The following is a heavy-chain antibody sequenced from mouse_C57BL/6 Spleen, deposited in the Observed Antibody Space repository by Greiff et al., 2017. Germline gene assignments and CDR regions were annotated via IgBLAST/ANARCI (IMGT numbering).Heavy chain of an antibody. D-gene: IGHD1-1*01. CDR1: GYTFTSYW. Sequence: QVQLQQPGAELVKPGASVKLSCKASGYTFTSYWMHWVKQRPGQGLEWIGMIHPNSGSTNYNEKFKSKATLTVDKSSSTAYMQLSSLTSEDSAVYYCAKDYGSRTRFAYWGQETLVTVSA. V-gene: IGHV1-64*01. CDR2: IHPNSGST. J-gene: IGHJ3*01. CDR3: AKDYGSRTRFAY.